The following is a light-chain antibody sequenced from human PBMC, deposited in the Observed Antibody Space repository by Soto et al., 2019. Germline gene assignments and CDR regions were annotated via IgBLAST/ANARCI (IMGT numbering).Light chain of an antibody. Sequence: DIQMTQSPSSLSASVGDRVTITCRASQSISSYLNWYQQKPVKAPKLLIYDASNLETGVPSRFSGSGSGTDFTFTISSLQPEDIATYYCQQYDNLPWTFGQGTKVDIK. J-gene: IGKJ1*01. CDR3: QQYDNLPWT. V-gene: IGKV1-33*01. CDR1: QSISSY. CDR2: DAS.